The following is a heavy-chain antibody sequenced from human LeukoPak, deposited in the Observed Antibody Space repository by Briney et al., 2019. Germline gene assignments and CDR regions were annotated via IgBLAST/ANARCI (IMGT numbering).Heavy chain of an antibody. D-gene: IGHD1-14*01. Sequence: GGSLRLSCAAPGITFSNYNMNWVRQAPGKGLEWISSITSSSSYTFCADSVKGRFTISRDNAKNSLYLQMNSLRAEDTAVYYCAGGAATGYYYYMDVWGKGTTVTVSS. J-gene: IGHJ6*03. CDR1: GITFSNYN. CDR2: ITSSSSYT. CDR3: AGGAATGYYYYMDV. V-gene: IGHV3-21*01.